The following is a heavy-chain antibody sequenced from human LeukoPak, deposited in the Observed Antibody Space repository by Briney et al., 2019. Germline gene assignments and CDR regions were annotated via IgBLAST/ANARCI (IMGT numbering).Heavy chain of an antibody. CDR2: ISYDGTGT. Sequence: GGSLRLSCAASGFTFSSYAIHWVRRAPGKGLEYVSGISYDGTGTYYANSVKGRFAISRDNSRNTLYLQMGSLRAEDMAVYYCARVGASGWFAYWGQGTLVTVSS. CDR1: GFTFSSYA. J-gene: IGHJ5*01. D-gene: IGHD6-19*01. CDR3: ARVGASGWFAY. V-gene: IGHV3-64*01.